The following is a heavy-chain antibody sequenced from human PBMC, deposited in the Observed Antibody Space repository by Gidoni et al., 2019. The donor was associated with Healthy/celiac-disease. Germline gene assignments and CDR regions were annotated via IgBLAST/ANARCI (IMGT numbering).Heavy chain of an antibody. Sequence: QVQLVESGGGVVQPGRSLRLSCAPSAFTFSSYGMHWVRQEPGKGLEWVAVISYDGSNKYYADSVKGRFTISRDNSKNTLYLQMNSLRAEDTAVYYCAKDVGSYGDSYWGQGTLVTVSS. CDR2: ISYDGSNK. CDR1: AFTFSSYG. V-gene: IGHV3-30*18. J-gene: IGHJ4*02. D-gene: IGHD4-17*01. CDR3: AKDVGSYGDSY.